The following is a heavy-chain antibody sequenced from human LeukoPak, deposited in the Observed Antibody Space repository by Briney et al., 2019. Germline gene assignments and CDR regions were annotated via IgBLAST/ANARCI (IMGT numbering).Heavy chain of an antibody. Sequence: GASVKVSCKASGYTFTSYYMHWVRQAPGQGLEWMGIINPSGGSTSYAQKFQGRVTMTSDMSTSTVYIELSSLRSEDTAVYYCARAVTSLTLLLWGQGTMVTVSS. J-gene: IGHJ3*01. CDR2: INPSGGST. D-gene: IGHD4-23*01. V-gene: IGHV1-46*01. CDR1: GYTFTSYY. CDR3: ARAVTSLTLLL.